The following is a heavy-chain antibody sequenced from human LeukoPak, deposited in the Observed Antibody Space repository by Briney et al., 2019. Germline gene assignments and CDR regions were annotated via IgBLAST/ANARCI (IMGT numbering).Heavy chain of an antibody. D-gene: IGHD1-26*01. CDR1: GFSFSSNY. CDR2: FYSGEST. J-gene: IGHJ4*02. CDR3: AREWDSGSYYLGYFDY. V-gene: IGHV3-53*01. Sequence: PGGSLRLSCAASGFSFSSNYMNWVRQAPGKGLEWVSCFYSGESTFYADSVQGRFTISRDDSKNSLYLQMNSLKCEDTAVYYCAREWDSGSYYLGYFDYCGQGTLVTVSS.